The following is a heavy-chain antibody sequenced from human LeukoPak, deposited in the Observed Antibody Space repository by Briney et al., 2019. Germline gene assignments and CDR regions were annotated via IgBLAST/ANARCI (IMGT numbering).Heavy chain of an antibody. CDR3: ARGVHSYGPLGY. V-gene: IGHV3-7*01. D-gene: IGHD5-18*01. CDR1: GFTFSNSW. J-gene: IGHJ4*02. CDR2: IKQDGSEK. Sequence: PGGSLRLSCAASGFTFSNSWMSWVRQAPGKGLEWVANIKQDGSEKYYVDSVKGRFTISRDNAKNSLYLQMNSLRAEDTAVYYCARGVHSYGPLGYWGQGTLVTVSS.